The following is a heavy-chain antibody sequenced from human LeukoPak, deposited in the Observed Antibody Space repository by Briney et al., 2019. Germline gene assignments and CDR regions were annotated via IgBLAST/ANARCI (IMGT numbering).Heavy chain of an antibody. D-gene: IGHD3-10*02. CDR2: ISSSSSYI. Sequence: KSGGSLRLSCAASGFTFSSYSMNWVRQAPGKGLEWVSSISSSSSYIYYADSVKGRFTISRDNAKNSLYLQMNSLRAEDTAVYYCARDLGSGSWPLDYWGQGTLVTVSS. J-gene: IGHJ4*02. CDR3: ARDLGSGSWPLDY. CDR1: GFTFSSYS. V-gene: IGHV3-21*01.